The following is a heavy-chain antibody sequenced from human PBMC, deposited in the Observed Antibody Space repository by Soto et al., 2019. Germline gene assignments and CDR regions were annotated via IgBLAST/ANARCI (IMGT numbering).Heavy chain of an antibody. CDR2: ITAYNGNR. Sequence: QIQLVQSGPEVRKPGASVKVSCKASGYTFRNYGIKWVRQAPGQGLEWVGWITAYNGNRHHAEKFQGRVTMTTDTSXGXXYMELRSLTSDDAAVYYCAGDAQSKAVAAAGSSDYWGQGTLVTVSP. J-gene: IGHJ4*02. V-gene: IGHV1-18*04. CDR3: AGDAQSKAVAAAGSSDY. CDR1: GYTFRNYG. D-gene: IGHD6-19*01.